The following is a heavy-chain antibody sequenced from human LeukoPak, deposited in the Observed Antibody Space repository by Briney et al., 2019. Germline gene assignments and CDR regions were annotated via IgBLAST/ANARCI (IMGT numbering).Heavy chain of an antibody. CDR1: GASISSHY. V-gene: IGHV4-59*11. J-gene: IGHJ6*03. CDR2: TSGSI. Sequence: ETLSLACAVSGASISSHYWSWIRQPPGKGLEWIGYTSGSISDNPSLKSRVAVSVDPSQNQVSLSLTSVTAADTAVYYCARVLAIFGLDTTDFYMDVWGKGTTVTVSS. CDR3: ARVLAIFGLDTTDFYMDV. D-gene: IGHD3/OR15-3a*01.